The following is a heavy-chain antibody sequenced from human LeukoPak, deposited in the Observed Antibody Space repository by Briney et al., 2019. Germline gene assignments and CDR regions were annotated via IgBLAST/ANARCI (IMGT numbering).Heavy chain of an antibody. CDR1: GYTFTSYD. D-gene: IGHD2-2*02. CDR3: ARGDIVVVPAAIRGYYYYYGMDV. CDR2: MNPNSGNT. Sequence: ASVTVSCTASGYTFTSYDINWVRQATGQGLEWMGWMNPNSGNTGYAQKFQGRVTMTRNTSISTAYMELSSLRSEDTAVYYCARGDIVVVPAAIRGYYYYYGMDVWGQGTTVTVSS. J-gene: IGHJ6*02. V-gene: IGHV1-8*01.